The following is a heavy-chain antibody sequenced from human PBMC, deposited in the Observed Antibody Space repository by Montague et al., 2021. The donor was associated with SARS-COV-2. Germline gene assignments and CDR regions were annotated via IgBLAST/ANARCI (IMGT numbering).Heavy chain of an antibody. CDR1: GFTFSSYG. CDR3: ARLYYYGSGRRMGHYYYGMDG. V-gene: IGHV3-33*01. D-gene: IGHD3-10*01. J-gene: IGHJ6*02. Sequence: SLRLSCAASGFTFSSYGMHWVRQAPGKGLEWVAVIWYDGSNKYYADSVKGRFTISRDNSKNTLYLQMNSLRAEDTAVYYCARLYYYGSGRRMGHYYYGMDGWGQGTTVTVSS. CDR2: IWYDGSNK.